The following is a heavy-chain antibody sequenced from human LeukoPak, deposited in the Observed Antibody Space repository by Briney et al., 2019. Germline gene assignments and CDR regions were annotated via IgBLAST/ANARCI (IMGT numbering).Heavy chain of an antibody. CDR3: ARGDDWFDP. V-gene: IGHV4-30-4*01. CDR1: GGSISSSDYY. J-gene: IGHJ5*02. CDR2: IYYTGST. Sequence: PSETLSLTCTVSGGSISSSDYYWSWIRQPPGKGLEWIGYIYYTGSTYYNPSLKSRVTMSVDTSKNQFSLKLSSVTAADTAVYYCARGDDWFDPWGQGTLVTVSS.